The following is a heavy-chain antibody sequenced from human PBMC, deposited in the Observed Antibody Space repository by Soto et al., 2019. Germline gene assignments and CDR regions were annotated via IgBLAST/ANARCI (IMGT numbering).Heavy chain of an antibody. CDR3: ARDPYAKGPGYSSSWLPDP. CDR2: ISYDGSNK. V-gene: IGHV3-30-3*01. Sequence: VQLVESGGGLVQPGGSLRLSCAASGFTFSSYAMHWVRQAPGKGLEWVAVISYDGSNKYYADSVKGRFTISRDNSKNTLYLQMNSLRAEDTAVYYCARDPYAKGPGYSSSWLPDPWGQGTLVTVSS. CDR1: GFTFSSYA. J-gene: IGHJ5*02. D-gene: IGHD6-13*01.